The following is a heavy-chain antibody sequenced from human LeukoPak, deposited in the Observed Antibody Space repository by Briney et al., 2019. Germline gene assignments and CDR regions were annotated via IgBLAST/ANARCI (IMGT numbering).Heavy chain of an antibody. CDR2: IIPIFGTA. J-gene: IGHJ5*02. CDR3: ARTTTMIVVVNAPWFDP. Sequence: GASVKVSCKASGGTFSSYAISWVRQAPGQGLEWMGGIIPIFGTANYAQKFQGRVTITADESTSTAYMELSSLRSEDTAVYYCARTTTMIVVVNAPWFDPWGQGTLVTVSS. V-gene: IGHV1-69*13. D-gene: IGHD3-22*01. CDR1: GGTFSSYA.